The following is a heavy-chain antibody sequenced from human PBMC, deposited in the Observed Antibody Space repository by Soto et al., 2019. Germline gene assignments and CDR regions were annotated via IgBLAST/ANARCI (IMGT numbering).Heavy chain of an antibody. CDR2: IYYSGST. CDR1: GGSISSYY. J-gene: IGHJ6*02. CDR3: ARETWNLVYYYGMDV. Sequence: SETLSLTCTVSGGSISSYYWSWIRQPPGKGLEWIGYIYYSGSTNYNPSLKSRVTISVDTSKNQFSLKLSSVTAADTAVYYCARETWNLVYYYGMDVWGQGTTVTVSS. D-gene: IGHD1-7*01. V-gene: IGHV4-59*01.